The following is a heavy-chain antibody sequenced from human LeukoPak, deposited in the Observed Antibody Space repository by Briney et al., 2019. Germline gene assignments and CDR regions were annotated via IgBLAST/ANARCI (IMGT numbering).Heavy chain of an antibody. CDR3: ARVAKERVGGVYYFDY. CDR1: GFTFSDYD. Sequence: GGSLRLSCAASGFTFSDYDMHWVRQATGKGLEWVSAMGTAGDTYYTGSVKGRFTISRENAKNSLYHQMNSLRAGDTAVYYCARVAKERVGGVYYFDYWGQGTLVTVSS. D-gene: IGHD1-1*01. J-gene: IGHJ4*02. V-gene: IGHV3-13*01. CDR2: MGTAGDT.